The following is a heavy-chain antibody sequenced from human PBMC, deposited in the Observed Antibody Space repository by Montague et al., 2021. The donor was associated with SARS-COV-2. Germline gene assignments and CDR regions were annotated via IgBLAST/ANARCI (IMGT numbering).Heavy chain of an antibody. CDR3: AGTGLGAYDILTGYPVNAFDL. Sequence: SETLSLTCTVSGGSITSYYWTWIRQPPGKGLEWVGRIYYSGSTNYNPSLKSRVTISVDTSKNQFSLKLSSVTAADTAVYYCAGTGLGAYDILTGYPVNAFDLWGQGTMVTVSS. D-gene: IGHD3-9*01. J-gene: IGHJ3*01. CDR2: IYYSGST. V-gene: IGHV4-59*01. CDR1: GGSITSYY.